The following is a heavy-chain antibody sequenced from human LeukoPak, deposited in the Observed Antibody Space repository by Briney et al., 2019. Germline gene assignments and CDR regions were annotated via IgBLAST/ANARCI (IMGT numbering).Heavy chain of an antibody. CDR3: ARAKSQLGGFDP. CDR2: IYPGDSDI. V-gene: IGHV5-51*01. CDR1: AYSFTSHW. D-gene: IGHD3-16*01. J-gene: IGHJ5*02. Sequence: GESLKISCQGSAYSFTSHWIGWVRQMPGKGLEWMGIIYPGDSDIRYGPSFQGQVTISADKSITTAYLQWSSLKASDTAIYYCARAKSQLGGFDPWGQGTLVTVSS.